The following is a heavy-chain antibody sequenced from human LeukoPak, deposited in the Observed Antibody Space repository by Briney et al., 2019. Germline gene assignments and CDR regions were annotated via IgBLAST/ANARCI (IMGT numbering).Heavy chain of an antibody. Sequence: GGSLRLSCAASGFTFSSYAMHWVRQAPGKGLEWVAVISYDGSNKYYADSVKGRFTISRDNSKNTLYLQMNSLRAEDTAVYYCARDERIPAAGIGEVGYWGQGTLVTVSS. D-gene: IGHD6-13*01. CDR1: GFTFSSYA. CDR2: ISYDGSNK. J-gene: IGHJ4*02. CDR3: ARDERIPAAGIGEVGY. V-gene: IGHV3-30*04.